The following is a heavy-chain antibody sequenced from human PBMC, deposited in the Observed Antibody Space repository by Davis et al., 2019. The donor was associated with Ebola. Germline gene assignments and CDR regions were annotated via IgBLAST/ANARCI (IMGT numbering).Heavy chain of an antibody. V-gene: IGHV4-39*01. CDR3: ARHLNYGDYGSGWFDP. CDR2: IYYSGST. Sequence: MPSETLSLTCTVSGGSISSSNHYWGWNRQPPGKGLEWIGSIYYSGSTYYNASLKSRVTISVDTSKNQFSLKLTSVTAADSAVYYCARHLNYGDYGSGWFDPWGQGTLVSVSS. CDR1: GGSISSSNHY. J-gene: IGHJ5*02. D-gene: IGHD4-17*01.